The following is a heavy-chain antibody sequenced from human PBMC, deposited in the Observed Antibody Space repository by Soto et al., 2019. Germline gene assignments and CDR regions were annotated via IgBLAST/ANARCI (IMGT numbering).Heavy chain of an antibody. J-gene: IGHJ3*02. CDR2: IDHRGNT. CDR3: SRAPTTDMIVAGRDVFDI. V-gene: IGHV4-4*02. CDR1: RGPINRSNW. D-gene: IGHD3-22*01. Sequence: QAQIQESGPGPVKPSGTLSLTFAVSRGPINRSNWWGWVRQPPREGLGWIGGIDHRGNTHYNPSLKIRVTISVDKSKNHFSLKLSSVTAADTAVYYCSRAPTTDMIVAGRDVFDIWGQGTMVTVSS.